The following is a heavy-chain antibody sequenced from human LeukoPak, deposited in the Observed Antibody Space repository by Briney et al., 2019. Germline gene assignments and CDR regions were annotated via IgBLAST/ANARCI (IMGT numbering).Heavy chain of an antibody. J-gene: IGHJ4*02. Sequence: VASVKVSCKASGYTFTSYYMHWVRQAPGQGLEWMGIINPSGGSTSYAQKFQGRVTMTRDTSTSTVYMELSSLRSEDTAVYYCARDYRDYYDSSGYYPVYRGQGTLVTVSS. CDR1: GYTFTSYY. CDR3: ARDYRDYYDSSGYYPVY. D-gene: IGHD3-22*01. CDR2: INPSGGST. V-gene: IGHV1-46*01.